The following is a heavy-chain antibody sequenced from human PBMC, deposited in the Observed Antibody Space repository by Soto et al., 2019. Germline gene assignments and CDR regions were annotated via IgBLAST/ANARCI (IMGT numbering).Heavy chain of an antibody. CDR2: IIPMFDTP. CDR3: AAGGHNDGYNYYHGMDV. CDR1: GDTFTNFA. V-gene: IGHV1-69*19. J-gene: IGHJ6*02. Sequence: QVQVVQSGAEVKKPGSSVKVSCKVSGDTFTNFAISWVRQAPGQGLEWMGGIIPMFDTPHYAQNFRGRVTITADGATTTAYMELNSLRSAATAVYYCAAGGHNDGYNYYHGMDVWGQGTTVTVS. D-gene: IGHD5-18*01.